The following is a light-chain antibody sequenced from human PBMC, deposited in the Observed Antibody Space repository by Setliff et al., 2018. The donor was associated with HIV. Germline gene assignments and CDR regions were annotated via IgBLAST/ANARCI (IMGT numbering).Light chain of an antibody. CDR1: SSDVGIYNL. J-gene: IGLJ3*02. V-gene: IGLV2-23*02. CDR3: CSYAGSNTLRV. CDR2: EVT. Sequence: SVLTQTASVSGSPGQSITIPCTGTSSDVGIYNLVSWFQQHPGKAPQLMIYEVTKRPSGVSDRFSGSKSGNTASLTISGLQAEDEAEYCCCSYAGSNTLRVFGGGTKVTVL.